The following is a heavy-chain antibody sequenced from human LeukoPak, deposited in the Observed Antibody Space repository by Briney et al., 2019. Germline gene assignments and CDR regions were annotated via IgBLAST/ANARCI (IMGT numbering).Heavy chain of an antibody. J-gene: IGHJ4*02. V-gene: IGHV3-23*01. CDR1: GFTFSNFA. D-gene: IGHD3-22*01. CDR3: TKXGYYFXSSVLY. CDR2: ITASGGST. Sequence: GGSLRLSCAASGFTFSNFALGWVRQAPGKGLEWVSGITASGGSTYYADSVKGRFTISRDNSKNTLYLQMNSLRAEDTAVYYCTKXGYYFXSSVLYWGQGTLVTVSX.